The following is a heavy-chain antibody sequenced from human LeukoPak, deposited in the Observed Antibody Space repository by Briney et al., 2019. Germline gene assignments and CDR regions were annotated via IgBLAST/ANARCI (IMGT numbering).Heavy chain of an antibody. CDR2: INHSGSP. D-gene: IGHD3-10*01. CDR3: ARDLSDYYGSGSYRPIDAFDI. V-gene: IGHV4-34*01. Sequence: SETLSLTCAVYGGSFSGYYWSWIRQPPGKGLEWIGEINHSGSPNYNPSLKSRVTISIDTSKNQFSLKLSPVTAADTAVYYRARDLSDYYGSGSYRPIDAFDIWGQGTMVTVSS. CDR1: GGSFSGYY. J-gene: IGHJ3*02.